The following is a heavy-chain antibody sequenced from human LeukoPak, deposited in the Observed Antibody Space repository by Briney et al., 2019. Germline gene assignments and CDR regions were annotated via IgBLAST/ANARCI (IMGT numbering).Heavy chain of an antibody. CDR1: GDSVSSNSAA. CDR3: ARLIDYGDPLGFDY. J-gene: IGHJ4*02. CDR2: TYYRSKWYN. D-gene: IGHD4-17*01. Sequence: SQTLSLTCAISGDSVSSNSAAWNWIRQSPSRGLEWLGRTYYRSKWYNDYAVSGKSRVTIKSDTSQLQFSLQLNSVPPGDTAVYYCARLIDYGDPLGFDYWGQGTLVTVSS. V-gene: IGHV6-1*01.